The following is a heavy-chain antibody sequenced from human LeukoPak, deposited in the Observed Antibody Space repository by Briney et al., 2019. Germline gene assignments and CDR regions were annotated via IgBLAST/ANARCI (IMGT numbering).Heavy chain of an antibody. CDR3: ARDGGHSYGYGYDY. CDR1: GFTFSRHN. V-gene: IGHV3-48*02. D-gene: IGHD5-18*01. J-gene: IGHJ4*02. CDR2: ISSSSSNK. Sequence: PGGSLRLSCAASGFTFSRHNMIWVRQAPGKGLEWVSYISSSSSNKYYADSVKGRVTISRDNAKNSLYLQMNSLRDDDTAVYYCARDGGHSYGYGYDYWGQGTQVTVSP.